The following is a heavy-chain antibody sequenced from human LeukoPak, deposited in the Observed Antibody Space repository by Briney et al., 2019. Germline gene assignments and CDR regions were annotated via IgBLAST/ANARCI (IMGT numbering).Heavy chain of an antibody. D-gene: IGHD3-3*01. Sequence: PSETVSLTCTVSGGSISSYYWSWIRQPAGKGLEWIGRIYTSGSTNYNPSLKSRVTMSVDTSKNQFSLKLSSVTAADTAVYYCAYYDFWSGYFNWGQGTLVTVSS. J-gene: IGHJ4*02. CDR2: IYTSGST. CDR3: AYYDFWSGYFN. V-gene: IGHV4-4*07. CDR1: GGSISSYY.